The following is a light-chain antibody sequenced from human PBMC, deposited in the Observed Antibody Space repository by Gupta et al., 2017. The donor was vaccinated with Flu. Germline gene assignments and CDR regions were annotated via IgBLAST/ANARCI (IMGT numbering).Light chain of an antibody. J-gene: IGKJ1*01. CDR1: QSLQHSNGYNY. CDR2: LGS. V-gene: IGKV2-28*01. CDR3: RQALQSPTT. Sequence: DIVVTQSPLSLPVTPGEPASISCRSSQSLQHSNGYNYLDWYLQKPGQSPQLLIYLGSNRASGVPDRFSGSGSGTDFTLKISRLEAEDVGIYYCRQALQSPTTFGQGTKVEIK.